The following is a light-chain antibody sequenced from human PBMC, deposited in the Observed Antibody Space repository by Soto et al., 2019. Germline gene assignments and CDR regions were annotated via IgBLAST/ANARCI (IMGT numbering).Light chain of an antibody. CDR1: KSITTS. CDR2: AAS. CDR3: LQHDSYSWT. Sequence: DIQLTPSTPSLSASVGDRLTITCRASKSITTSLYWYQQTQGTTLMVLIFAASRLQSGVPSRFSGSRSGTEFTLTISSLQPDDVATYYCLQHDSYSWTFGHGTKVDIK. V-gene: IGKV1-17*01. J-gene: IGKJ1*01.